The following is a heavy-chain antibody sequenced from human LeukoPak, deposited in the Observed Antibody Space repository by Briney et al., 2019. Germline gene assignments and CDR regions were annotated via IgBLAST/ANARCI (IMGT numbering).Heavy chain of an antibody. J-gene: IGHJ4*02. D-gene: IGHD3-10*01. CDR3: AREARGSGSYYYFDY. Sequence: GGSLRLSCAASGFTFSSYAMSWVRQAPGKGLEWVAVISYDGSNKYYADSVKGRFTISRDNSKNTLYLQMNSLRAEDTAVYYCAREARGSGSYYYFDYWGQGTLVTVSS. CDR1: GFTFSSYA. CDR2: ISYDGSNK. V-gene: IGHV3-30*04.